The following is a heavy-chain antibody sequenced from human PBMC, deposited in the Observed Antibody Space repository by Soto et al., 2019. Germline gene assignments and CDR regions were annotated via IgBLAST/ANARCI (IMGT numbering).Heavy chain of an antibody. J-gene: IGHJ4*02. CDR2: ISYYGTNE. D-gene: IGHD1-26*01. CDR3: AKEDPSGRYSLDY. Sequence: GWAQRLSCEASGFSFSGDGMKWGRQAPGKGLEWVAVISYYGTNEYYEDSVKGRFTISRDNSKNTLYLQMNRLRIEDTAVYFCAKEDPSGRYSLDYWGQGSQVTVSS. CDR1: GFSFSGDG. V-gene: IGHV3-30*18.